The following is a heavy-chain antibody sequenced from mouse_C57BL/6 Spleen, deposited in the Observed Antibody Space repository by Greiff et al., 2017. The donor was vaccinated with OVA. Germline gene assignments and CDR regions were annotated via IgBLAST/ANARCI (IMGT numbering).Heavy chain of an antibody. Sequence: EVQLVESGGGLVKPGGSLKLSCAASGFTFSDYGMHWVRQAPEKGLEWVAYISSGSSTIYYADTVKGRFTISRANAKNTLFLQMTSLRSEDTAMYYCARPNYYSIAWFAYWGQGTLVTVSA. V-gene: IGHV5-17*01. D-gene: IGHD2-5*01. J-gene: IGHJ3*01. CDR2: ISSGSSTI. CDR1: GFTFSDYG. CDR3: ARPNYYSIAWFAY.